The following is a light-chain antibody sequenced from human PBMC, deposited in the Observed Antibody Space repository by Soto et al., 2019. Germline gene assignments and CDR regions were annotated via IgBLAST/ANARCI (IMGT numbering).Light chain of an antibody. V-gene: IGLV1-40*01. CDR2: GNS. Sequence: QSVLTQPPSVSGAPGQRVTISCTGSSSNIGAGYDVHWYQQLPGTAPKLLIYGNSNRPSGVPDRFSGSKSGTSASLAITGIQAEDEADDYCQSYDSRLSGYVVFGGGTKVTVL. CDR3: QSYDSRLSGYVV. J-gene: IGLJ2*01. CDR1: SSNIGAGYD.